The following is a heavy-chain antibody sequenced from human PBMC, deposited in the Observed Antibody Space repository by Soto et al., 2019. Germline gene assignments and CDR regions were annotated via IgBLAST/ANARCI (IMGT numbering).Heavy chain of an antibody. J-gene: IGHJ4*02. CDR2: MFYSGST. CDR3: ARDNVYGHFDS. D-gene: IGHD4-17*01. Sequence: SETLSLTCTVSGASISSGRSYWSWIRQHPGKGLEWIGYMFYSGSTYYHPSLKSRVNISADTSKNQFSLRLTSVTPADTAVYYCARDNVYGHFDSWGQGTLVTVAS. V-gene: IGHV4-31*03. CDR1: GASISSGRSY.